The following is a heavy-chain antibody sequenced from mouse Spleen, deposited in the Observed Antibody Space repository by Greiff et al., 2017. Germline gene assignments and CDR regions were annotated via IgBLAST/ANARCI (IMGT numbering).Heavy chain of an antibody. CDR2: ISNGGGST. CDR1: GFTFSDYY. D-gene: IGHD2-10*01. J-gene: IGHJ4*01. Sequence: EVNLVESGGGLVQPGGSLKLSCATSGFTFSDYYMYWVRQTPEKRLEWVAYISNGGGSTYYPDTVKGRFTISRDNAKNTLYLQMSRLKSEDTAMYYCASSYYGNYAYAMDYWGQGTSVTVSS. V-gene: IGHV5-12*02. CDR3: ASSYYGNYAYAMDY.